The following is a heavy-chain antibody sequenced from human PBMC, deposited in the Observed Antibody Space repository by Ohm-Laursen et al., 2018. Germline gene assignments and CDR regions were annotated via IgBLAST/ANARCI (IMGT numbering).Heavy chain of an antibody. V-gene: IGHV3-48*03. CDR2: ISSSGSTI. D-gene: IGHD3-10*01. Sequence: SLRLSCAASGFTFSSYEMNWVRQAPGKGLEWVSYISSSGSTIYYADSVKGRFTISRDNAKNSLYLQMNSLRAEDTAVYYCARDSHYGSGSYYNVRYGMDVWGQGTTVTVSS. CDR1: GFTFSSYE. J-gene: IGHJ6*02. CDR3: ARDSHYGSGSYYNVRYGMDV.